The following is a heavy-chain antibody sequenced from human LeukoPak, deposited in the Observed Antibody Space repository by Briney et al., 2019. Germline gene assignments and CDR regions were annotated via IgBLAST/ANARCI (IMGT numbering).Heavy chain of an antibody. CDR1: GFTFSSYS. V-gene: IGHV3-48*01. J-gene: IGHJ6*03. Sequence: GGSLRLSCAASGFTFSSYSMNWVRKAPGTGLGRVSYISSSSSTIYYADSVKGRFTISRDNAKNSLYLQMNSLRAEDTAVYYCGGLDYYYYMDVWGKGTTVTVSS. CDR2: ISSSSSTI. CDR3: GGLDYYYYMDV.